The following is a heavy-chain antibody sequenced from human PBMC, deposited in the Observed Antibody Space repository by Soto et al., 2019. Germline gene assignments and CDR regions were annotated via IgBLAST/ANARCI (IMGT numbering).Heavy chain of an antibody. CDR3: ARDLAVVGTSEIGNWFDP. D-gene: IGHD5-12*01. V-gene: IGHV4-31*03. CDR1: GGSISSGGYY. CDR2: IYYSGST. J-gene: IGHJ5*02. Sequence: QVQLQESGPGLVKPSQTLSLTCTVSGGSISSGGYYWSWIRQHPGKGLEWIGYIYYSGSTYYNPSLKRRVTISVDTSKNQFALKLSSVTAADTAVYYCARDLAVVGTSEIGNWFDPWGQGTLVTVSS.